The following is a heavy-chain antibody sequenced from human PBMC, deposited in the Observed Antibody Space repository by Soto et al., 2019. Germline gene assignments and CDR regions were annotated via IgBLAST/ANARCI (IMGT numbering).Heavy chain of an antibody. Sequence: SETLSLTCTVSGGSISSSVYYWGWIRQPPGKGLEWIGNIYYSGNSHYNPSLKSRVTISVDTANNQFSLKLSSVTAADTAVYYCAVIAAAGETLEHYYYYGTDVWGQGTTVTVS. CDR2: IYYSGNS. CDR3: AVIAAAGETLEHYYYYGTDV. V-gene: IGHV4-39*01. D-gene: IGHD6-13*01. J-gene: IGHJ6*02. CDR1: GGSISSSVYY.